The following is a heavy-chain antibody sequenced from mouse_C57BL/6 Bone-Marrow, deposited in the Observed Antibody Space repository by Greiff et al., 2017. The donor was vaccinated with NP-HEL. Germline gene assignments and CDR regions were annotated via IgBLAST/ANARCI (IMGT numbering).Heavy chain of an antibody. CDR3: ASRGLRRPYFDY. CDR2: ISYDGSN. Sequence: EVQLQQSGPGLVKPSQSLSLTCSVTGYSIPSGYYWNWLRQFPGNKLAWMGYISYDGSNNYNPSLKNRISITRDTSKNQFFLKLNSVTTEDTATYYCASRGLRRPYFDYWGQGTTLTVSS. D-gene: IGHD2-4*01. J-gene: IGHJ2*01. CDR1: GYSIPSGYY. V-gene: IGHV3-6*01.